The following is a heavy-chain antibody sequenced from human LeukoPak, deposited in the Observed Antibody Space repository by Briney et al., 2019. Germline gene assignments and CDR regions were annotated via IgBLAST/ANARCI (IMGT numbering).Heavy chain of an antibody. CDR2: IRYDGSNK. V-gene: IGHV3-30*02. CDR3: VRDVGAVRGEVYFDY. Sequence: GGSLRLSCAASGFTFSSYGMHWVRQAPGKGLEWVAFIRYDGSNKYYADSVKHRFTISRDNTKNLLYLEMNSLRAEDTAMYFCVRDVGAVRGEVYFDYWGQGTLVTVSS. CDR1: GFTFSSYG. D-gene: IGHD3-10*01. J-gene: IGHJ4*02.